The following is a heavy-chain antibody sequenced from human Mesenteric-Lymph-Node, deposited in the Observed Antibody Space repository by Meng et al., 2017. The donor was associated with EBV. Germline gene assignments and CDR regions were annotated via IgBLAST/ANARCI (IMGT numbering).Heavy chain of an antibody. J-gene: IGHJ5*02. CDR3: ARTNYGDYNWFNP. CDR1: GGSISSGGFY. CDR2: IYYSGST. Sequence: LQVSAPGLLKPPPTLSLTCTVSGGSISSGGFYWSWIRQHPGKGLEWIGYIYYSGSTYYNPSLRSRVAISIDTSKNQFSLKLTSVTAADTAVYFCARTNYGDYNWFNPWGQGTLVTVSS. V-gene: IGHV4-31*03. D-gene: IGHD4-17*01.